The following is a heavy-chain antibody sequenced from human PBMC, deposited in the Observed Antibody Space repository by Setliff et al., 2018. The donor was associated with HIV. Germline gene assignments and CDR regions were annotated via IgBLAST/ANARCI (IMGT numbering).Heavy chain of an antibody. CDR3: TTGGYNTSGNYLSAFHV. V-gene: IGHV3-15*01. J-gene: IGHJ3*01. CDR2: IKSETDGGTT. CDR1: GFTFSSYT. Sequence: GGSLRLSCAASGFTFSSYTMNWVRQAPGKGLEWVGRIKSETDGGTTNYIAPVKARFTIPRDDSKTTMYLQMNNLKIEDTGVYYCTTGGYNTSGNYLSAFHVWGQGTMVTVSS. D-gene: IGHD3-22*01.